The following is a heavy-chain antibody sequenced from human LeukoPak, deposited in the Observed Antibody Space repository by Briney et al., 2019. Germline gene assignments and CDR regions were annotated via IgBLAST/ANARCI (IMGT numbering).Heavy chain of an antibody. J-gene: IGHJ4*02. CDR3: ARGRQRAAYYYDSSGYWVY. D-gene: IGHD3-22*01. CDR1: GGTFSSYA. Sequence: GASVKVSCKASGGTFSSYAISWVRQAPGQGLEWMGRINPNSGGTNYAQKFQGRVTMTRDTSISTAYMELSRLRSDDTAVYYCARGRQRAAYYYDSSGYWVYWGQGTLVTISS. V-gene: IGHV1-2*06. CDR2: INPNSGGT.